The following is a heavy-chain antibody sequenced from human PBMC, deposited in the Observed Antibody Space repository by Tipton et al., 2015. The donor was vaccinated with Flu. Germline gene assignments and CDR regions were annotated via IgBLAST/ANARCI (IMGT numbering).Heavy chain of an antibody. D-gene: IGHD3/OR15-3a*01. Sequence: SLRLSCTGSGFRFADYGVNWVRQAPGKGLGWVGFIGSNAYGGTTEYAASVEGRFTISRDYSESIAYLQMNRLKTEDTAGYYGARVITKLISPWVFNGFDPRGPGTLVIVYS. CDR1: GFRFADYG. CDR2: IGSNAYGGTT. V-gene: IGHV3-49*04. CDR3: ARVITKLISPWVFNGFDP. J-gene: IGHJ5*02.